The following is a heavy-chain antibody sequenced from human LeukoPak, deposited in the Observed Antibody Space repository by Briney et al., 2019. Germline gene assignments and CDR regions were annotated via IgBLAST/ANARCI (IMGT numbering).Heavy chain of an antibody. Sequence: ASVKVSCKASGYIFTNYDIYWVRQAPRQRLEWMGWISAGNGNTKYSQNFQGRVTFISNTSATTAFMELSSLRSEDAAVYYCARDSGSGNNDYWGQGTLVTVSS. CDR2: ISAGNGNT. V-gene: IGHV1-3*01. D-gene: IGHD1-26*01. CDR1: GYIFTNYD. CDR3: ARDSGSGNNDY. J-gene: IGHJ4*02.